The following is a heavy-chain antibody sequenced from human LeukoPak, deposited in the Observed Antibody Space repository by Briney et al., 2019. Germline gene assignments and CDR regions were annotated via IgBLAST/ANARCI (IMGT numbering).Heavy chain of an antibody. CDR1: GFTFSSYA. CDR3: ARDEPSDY. V-gene: IGHV3-7*01. J-gene: IGHJ4*02. CDR2: IKQDGSEK. Sequence: PGGSLRLSCEASGFTFSSYAMHWVRQAPGKGLEWVANIKQDGSEKYYVDSVKGRFTISRDNAKNSLYLQMNSLRAEDTAVYYCARDEPSDYWGQGTLVTVSS.